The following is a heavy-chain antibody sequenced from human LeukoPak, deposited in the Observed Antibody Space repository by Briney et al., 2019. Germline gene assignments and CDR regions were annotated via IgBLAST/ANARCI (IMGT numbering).Heavy chain of an antibody. CDR2: INHSGST. CDR3: ARPKLSYYYGSGSYYNYFDY. D-gene: IGHD3-10*01. CDR1: GGSFSGYY. J-gene: IGHJ4*02. Sequence: PSETLSLTCAVYGGSFSGYYWSWIRQPPGKGLEWIGEINHSGSTNYNPSLKSRVTISVDTSKNQFSLKLSSVTAADTAVYYCARPKLSYYYGSGSYYNYFDYWGQGTLVTVSS. V-gene: IGHV4-34*01.